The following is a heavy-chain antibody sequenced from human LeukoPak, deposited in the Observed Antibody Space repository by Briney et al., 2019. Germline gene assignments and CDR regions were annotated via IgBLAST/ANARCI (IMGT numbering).Heavy chain of an antibody. CDR1: GFTFDDYG. CDR2: ISGSGGST. V-gene: IGHV3-23*01. Sequence: GGSLRLSRAASGFTFDDYGMSWVRQAPGKGLEWVSAISGSGGSTYYADSVKGRFTISRDNSKNTLYLQMNSLRAEDTAVYYCAKDINDYFDYWGQRTLVTVSS. D-gene: IGHD3-10*01. J-gene: IGHJ4*02. CDR3: AKDINDYFDY.